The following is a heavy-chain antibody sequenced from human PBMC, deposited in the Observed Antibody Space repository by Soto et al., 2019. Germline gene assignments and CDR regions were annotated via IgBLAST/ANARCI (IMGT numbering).Heavy chain of an antibody. CDR2: ISGSGDST. V-gene: IGHV3-23*01. Sequence: VQLLESGGGLVQPGGSLRLSCAASGFTFSSYAMRWVRQAPVKGLEWVSAISGSGDSTYYVDSVKGRFTISRDNSKNTLYLQMNSLRAEDTAVYYCARRGSGSYYDYWGQGTLVTVSS. CDR1: GFTFSSYA. J-gene: IGHJ4*02. CDR3: ARRGSGSYYDY. D-gene: IGHD1-26*01.